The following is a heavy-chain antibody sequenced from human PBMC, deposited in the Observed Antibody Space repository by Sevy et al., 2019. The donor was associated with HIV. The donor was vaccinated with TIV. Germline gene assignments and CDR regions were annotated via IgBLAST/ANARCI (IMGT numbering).Heavy chain of an antibody. CDR3: ARDLGIVVVPAAIIFGGMDV. CDR1: GFTFSSYS. J-gene: IGHJ6*02. V-gene: IGHV3-21*01. CDR2: ISSSSSYI. D-gene: IGHD2-2*03. Sequence: GGSLRLSCAASGFTFSSYSMNWVRQAPGKGLEWVSSISSSSSYIYYEDSVKGRFTNSRDNAKNSLYLQRNSLRAEDTAVYYCARDLGIVVVPAAIIFGGMDVWGQGTTVTVSS.